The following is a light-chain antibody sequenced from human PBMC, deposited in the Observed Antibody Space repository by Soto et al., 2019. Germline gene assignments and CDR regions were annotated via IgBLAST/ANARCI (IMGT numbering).Light chain of an antibody. CDR1: SSDVGGYNY. CDR3: SSYAGSNNFVA. V-gene: IGLV2-8*01. CDR2: EVS. J-gene: IGLJ2*01. Sequence: QSALTQPPSESGSPGQSVTISCTGTSSDVGGYNYVAWYQQHPGKSPKLIMYEVSNQPTGVPDRFSGSKSGNTASLTVSGLQAEDEADYSCSSYAGSNNFVAFGGWTKLTV.